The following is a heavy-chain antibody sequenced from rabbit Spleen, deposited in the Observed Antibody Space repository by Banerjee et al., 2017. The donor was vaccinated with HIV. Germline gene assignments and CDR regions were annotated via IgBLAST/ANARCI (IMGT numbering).Heavy chain of an antibody. Sequence: EQLEESGGGLVKPEGSLTLTCKASGVSFSDKDVMCWVRQAPGKGLEWIGYIDPIFGRTYYATWVNGRFTISSHNAQTTLYLQLNSLTVADTATYFCASDINGDGTFSLWGPGTLVTVS. CDR2: IDPIFGRT. CDR1: GVSFSDKDV. J-gene: IGHJ4*01. CDR3: ASDINGDGTFSL. V-gene: IGHV1S45*01. D-gene: IGHD2-1*01.